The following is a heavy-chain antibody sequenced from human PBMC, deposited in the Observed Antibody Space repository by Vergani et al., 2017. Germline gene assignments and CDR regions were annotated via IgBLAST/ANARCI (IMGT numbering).Heavy chain of an antibody. V-gene: IGHV4-4*07. CDR3: ARAEFSANYCGQTYYFDF. J-gene: IGHJ4*02. CDR1: GASINSRYY. CDR2: VYFTGST. Sequence: QVQLQESGPGLVKPSQTLSLTCRVSGASINSRYYWSWLRQPAGKGLQWVGRVYFTGSTNYNPSLGSRLSLSIDTSKNQFSLKLHSVSANDTAVYFCARAEFSANYCGQTYYFDFWGQGIPVTVSA. D-gene: IGHD5-24*01.